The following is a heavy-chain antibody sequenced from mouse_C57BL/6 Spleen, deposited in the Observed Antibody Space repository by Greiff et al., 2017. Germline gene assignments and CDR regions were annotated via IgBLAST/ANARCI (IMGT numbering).Heavy chain of an antibody. V-gene: IGHV1-81*01. CDR3: ARRDWDGDYYAMDD. J-gene: IGHJ4*01. CDR1: GYTFTSYG. D-gene: IGHD4-1*01. CDR2: IYPRSGNT. Sequence: VQLQQSGAELARPGASVKLSCKASGYTFTSYGISWVKQRTGQGLEWIGEIYPRSGNTYYNEKFKGKATLTADKSSSTAYMELRSLTSEDSAVYFCARRDWDGDYYAMDDWGQGASVTASS.